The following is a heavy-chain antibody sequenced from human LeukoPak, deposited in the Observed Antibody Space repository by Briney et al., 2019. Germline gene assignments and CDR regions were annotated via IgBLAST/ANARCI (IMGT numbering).Heavy chain of an antibody. CDR1: GFTFSSYA. J-gene: IGHJ6*03. CDR2: ISYDGSNK. V-gene: IGHV3-30-3*01. D-gene: IGHD5-18*01. Sequence: GRSLRLSCAASGFTFSSYAMHWVRQAPGKGLEWVGVISYDGSNKYYADSVKGRFTISRDNSKNTLYLQMNSLRAEDTAVYYCARDGVDTAMVTDYYYYMVVWGKGTTVTVSS. CDR3: ARDGVDTAMVTDYYYYMVV.